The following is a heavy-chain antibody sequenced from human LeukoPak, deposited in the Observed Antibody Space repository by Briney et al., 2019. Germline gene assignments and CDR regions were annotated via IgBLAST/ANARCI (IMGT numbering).Heavy chain of an antibody. D-gene: IGHD6-13*01. CDR3: ARDGRIAAAGIGITNYYYYYYMDV. CDR1: GGTFSGYY. Sequence: SETLSLTCAVYGGTFSGYYWSWIRQPPGKGLEWIGEINHSGNTNYNPSLKSRVTISIDTSKNQFSLKLSSVTAADTAIYYCARDGRIAAAGIGITNYYYYYYMDVWGKGTTVTISS. CDR2: INHSGNT. V-gene: IGHV4-34*01. J-gene: IGHJ6*03.